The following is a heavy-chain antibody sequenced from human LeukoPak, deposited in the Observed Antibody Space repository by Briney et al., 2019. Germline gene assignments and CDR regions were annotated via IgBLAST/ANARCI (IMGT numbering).Heavy chain of an antibody. CDR1: GFTFSDYY. Sequence: PGGSLRLSCAASGFTFSDYYMSWIRQAPGKGLEWVSYISSSGSTIYYADSVKGRFTISRDNAKNSLYLQMNSLRAEDTAVYYCARDRTYSSSSMPYYYYGMDVWGQGTTVTVSS. V-gene: IGHV3-11*01. J-gene: IGHJ6*02. D-gene: IGHD6-6*01. CDR3: ARDRTYSSSSMPYYYYGMDV. CDR2: ISSSGSTI.